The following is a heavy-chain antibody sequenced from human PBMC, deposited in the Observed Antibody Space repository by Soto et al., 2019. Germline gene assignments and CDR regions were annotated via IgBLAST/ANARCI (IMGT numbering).Heavy chain of an antibody. J-gene: IGHJ6*03. CDR1: GGSISSYY. CDR3: ARQSGSGSYYRGGYYYYMDV. D-gene: IGHD3-10*01. V-gene: IGHV4-59*08. Sequence: SETLSLTCTVSGGSISSYYWSWIRQPPGKGLEWIGYIYYSGSTNYNPSLKSRVTISGDTSKNQFSLKLSSVTAADTAVYYCARQSGSGSYYRGGYYYYMDVWGKGTTVTVSS. CDR2: IYYSGST.